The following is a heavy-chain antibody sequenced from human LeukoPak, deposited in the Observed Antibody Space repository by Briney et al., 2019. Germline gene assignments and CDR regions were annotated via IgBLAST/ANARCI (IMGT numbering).Heavy chain of an antibody. CDR2: IKQDGSEQ. CDR1: GFIFKDYW. D-gene: IGHD2-21*02. V-gene: IGHV3-7*01. CDR3: ARGYSRCGGDCYRPRRFETRATPNFDY. Sequence: GGSLRLSCAASGFIFKDYWMIWVRQAPGKGLEWVANIKQDGSEQYYVDSVKGRFTISRDNSKNTLYLQMNSLIAEDTAVYYCARGYSRCGGDCYRPRRFETRATPNFDYWGQGTLVTVSS. J-gene: IGHJ4*02.